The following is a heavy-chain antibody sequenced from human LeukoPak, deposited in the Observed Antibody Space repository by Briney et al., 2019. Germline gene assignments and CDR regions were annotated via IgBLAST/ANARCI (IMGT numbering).Heavy chain of an antibody. Sequence: MPSETLSLTCTVSGGSISSYYWSWIRQPPGKGLEWIGYIYYSGSTNYNPSLKSRVTISVDTSKNQFSLKLSSVTAADTAVYYCARASGIQDMYYFDYWGQGTLVTVSS. D-gene: IGHD1-26*01. V-gene: IGHV4-59*01. CDR1: GGSISSYY. J-gene: IGHJ4*02. CDR3: ARASGIQDMYYFDY. CDR2: IYYSGST.